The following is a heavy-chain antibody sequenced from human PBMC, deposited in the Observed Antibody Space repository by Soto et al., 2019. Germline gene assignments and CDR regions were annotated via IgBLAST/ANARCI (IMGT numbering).Heavy chain of an antibody. D-gene: IGHD3-22*01. CDR3: ARIPYDNSGTIFDY. CDR1: GFMFDNYA. V-gene: IGHV3-23*01. Sequence: EVKLLESGGGSVPPGASARLSCLTSGFMFDNYAMSWVRQSPARGLEWVAAISGSGHATYYTQSVRGRFIISRDKSKKAVFLQMNNLRTEDTAIYYCARIPYDNSGTIFDYWGQGTLVTVSS. J-gene: IGHJ4*02. CDR2: ISGSGHAT.